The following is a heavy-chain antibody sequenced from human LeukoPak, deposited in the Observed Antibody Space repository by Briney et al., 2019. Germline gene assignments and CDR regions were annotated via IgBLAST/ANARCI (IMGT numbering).Heavy chain of an antibody. J-gene: IGHJ4*02. V-gene: IGHV4-39*01. CDR2: ISYSGNT. CDR3: AGRPGIAVAGTRRFDY. D-gene: IGHD6-19*01. Sequence: PSETLSLTCTVSGGSISSSSYYWGWIRQPPGNGLEWIGSISYSGNTYYNPSLKSRVTISVDTSKNQFSLNLSSVTAADTAVYYCAGRPGIAVAGTRRFDYWGQGTLVTVSS. CDR1: GGSISSSSYY.